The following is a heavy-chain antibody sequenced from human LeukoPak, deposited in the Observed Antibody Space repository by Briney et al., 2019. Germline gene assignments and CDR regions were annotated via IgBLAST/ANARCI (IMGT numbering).Heavy chain of an antibody. Sequence: PWGSLRLSCAASGFTFSKYAMHWVRQAPGKGLEYASAISSNGDSTYYANSVKGRFTISRDNPKNPLYLQMGILRVEDMGVYYCAREGASSGSYSYWGQRTLVTVSS. D-gene: IGHD1-26*01. CDR2: ISSNGDST. V-gene: IGHV3-64*01. J-gene: IGHJ4*02. CDR3: AREGASSGSYSY. CDR1: GFTFSKYA.